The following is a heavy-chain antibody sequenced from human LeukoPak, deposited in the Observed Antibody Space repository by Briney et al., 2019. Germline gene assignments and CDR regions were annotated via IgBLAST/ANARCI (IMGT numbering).Heavy chain of an antibody. D-gene: IGHD3-22*01. J-gene: IGHJ4*02. CDR2: IKEDGSEQ. V-gene: IGHV3-7*01. Sequence: GGSLRLSCTASGFTFSRHWISWVRQTPGKGLEWVANIKEDGSEQYYVDSVKGRFTMSRDNAKSSLYLQMNSLRAEDTAVYYCVRDGYDSSGYYYWDWGQGTLVTVSS. CDR3: VRDGYDSSGYYYWD. CDR1: GFTFSRHW.